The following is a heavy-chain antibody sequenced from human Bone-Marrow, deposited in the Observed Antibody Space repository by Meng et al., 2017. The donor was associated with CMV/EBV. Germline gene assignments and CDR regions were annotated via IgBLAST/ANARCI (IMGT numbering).Heavy chain of an antibody. CDR2: ISAYNGNT. J-gene: IGHJ4*02. V-gene: IGHV1-18*01. Sequence: ASVKVSCKASGYTFIAYYIYWVRQAPGQGLEWMGWISAYNGNTNYAQKLQGRVTMTTDTSTSTAYMALRSLRSDDTAVYYCARGRESGSYFPNYWGQGTRVTVSS. CDR1: GYTFIAYY. D-gene: IGHD1-26*01. CDR3: ARGRESGSYFPNY.